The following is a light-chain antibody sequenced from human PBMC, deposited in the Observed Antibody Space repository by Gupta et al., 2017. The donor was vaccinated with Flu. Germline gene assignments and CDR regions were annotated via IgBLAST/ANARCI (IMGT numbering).Light chain of an antibody. CDR2: FGS. Sequence: ATPRAPASISLMASQNLFHVNGHYSLHWFLQKPGQSPHLLISFGSDRASGVPDRFTASGSGTDFTLQISRVNPEDVGVYFCSQSVEAPYTFGQGTKLQLK. CDR3: SQSVEAPYT. CDR1: QNLFHVNGHYS. J-gene: IGKJ2*01. V-gene: IGKV2-28*01.